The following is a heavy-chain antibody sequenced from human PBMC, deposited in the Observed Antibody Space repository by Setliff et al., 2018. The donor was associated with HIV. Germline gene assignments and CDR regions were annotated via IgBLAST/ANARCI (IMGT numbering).Heavy chain of an antibody. CDR3: ARWVPYCTSTDCHRWLYYYMDV. Sequence: GASVKVSCKASGYTFTSCDIHWVRQATGQGLEWMGWMNPNSGNTGYAQKFRGRVSMTRNTSIGTAYMELSSLRSEDTAVYYCARWVPYCTSTDCHRWLYYYMDVWGKGTTVTVSS. CDR2: MNPNSGNT. D-gene: IGHD2-2*01. J-gene: IGHJ6*03. CDR1: GYTFTSCD. V-gene: IGHV1-8*02.